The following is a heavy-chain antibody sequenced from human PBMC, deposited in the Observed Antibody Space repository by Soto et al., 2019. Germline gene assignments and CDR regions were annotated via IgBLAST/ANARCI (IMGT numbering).Heavy chain of an antibody. J-gene: IGHJ4*02. Sequence: QVQLVQSGAEVKKPGSSVKVSCKASGGTFSSYTISWVRQAPGQGLEWMGRIIPILGIANYAQKFQGRVTITADKSTSTAYMELSSLRSEDTAVYYCAREEIQLWPLDYWGQGTLVTVSS. CDR2: IIPILGIA. D-gene: IGHD5-18*01. CDR3: AREEIQLWPLDY. V-gene: IGHV1-69*02. CDR1: GGTFSSYT.